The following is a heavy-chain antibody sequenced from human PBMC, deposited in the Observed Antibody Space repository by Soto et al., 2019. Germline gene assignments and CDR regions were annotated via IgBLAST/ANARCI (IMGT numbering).Heavy chain of an antibody. CDR1: GFTFSSYG. D-gene: IGHD3-10*01. CDR2: IWYDGSNK. Sequence: QVQLVESGGGVVQPGRSLRLSCAASGFTFSSYGMHWVRQAPGKGLEWVAVIWYDGSNKYYADSVKGRFTISRDNSKNTLYLQMNSLRAEDTAVYYCARDRYYGSGSYYNPYYYGMDVW. CDR3: ARDRYYGSGSYYNPYYYGMDV. V-gene: IGHV3-33*01. J-gene: IGHJ6*01.